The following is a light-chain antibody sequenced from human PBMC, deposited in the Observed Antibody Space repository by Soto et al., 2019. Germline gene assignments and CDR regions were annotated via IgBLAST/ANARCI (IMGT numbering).Light chain of an antibody. Sequence: DIQVTQSPASLSASVGDSVTITCRASQNIRTYLNWYQQKPGKAPKLLIHAVSTLPSGVPSRFSGSGSGTDFTLTMSGLQPEDFATYYCQQSHSTPYTFGQGTKVEI. V-gene: IGKV1-39*01. CDR1: QNIRTY. CDR3: QQSHSTPYT. J-gene: IGKJ2*01. CDR2: AVS.